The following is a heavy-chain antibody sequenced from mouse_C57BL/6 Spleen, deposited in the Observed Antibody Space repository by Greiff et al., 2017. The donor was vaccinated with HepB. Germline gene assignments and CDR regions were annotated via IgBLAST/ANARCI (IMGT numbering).Heavy chain of an antibody. J-gene: IGHJ2*01. CDR1: GFTFSDYG. CDR2: ISSGSSTI. Sequence: EVKLQQPGAELVKPGGSLKLSCAASGFTFSDYGMHWVLQAPETGLEWVAYISSGSSTIYYADTVKGRFTISRDNAKNTLFLQMTSLRSEDTAMYYCARVGPPLFDYWGQGTTLTVSS. CDR3: ARVGPPLFDY. V-gene: IGHV5-17*01.